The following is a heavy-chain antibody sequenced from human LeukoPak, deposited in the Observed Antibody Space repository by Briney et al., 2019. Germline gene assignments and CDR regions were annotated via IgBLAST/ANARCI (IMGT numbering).Heavy chain of an antibody. CDR3: ARESVRRISMRSKGFFDY. J-gene: IGHJ4*02. V-gene: IGHV3-7*01. CDR1: GFVYSAFW. D-gene: IGHD3-22*01. Sequence: PGGSLRLFCAASGFVYSAFWMSWVRQAPGKGLEWVANIKQDGSEKYYEDSVKGRFTISRDNARNTLFLQMDSLRAEDTAVYYCARESVRRISMRSKGFFDYWGRGIRVTVSS. CDR2: IKQDGSEK.